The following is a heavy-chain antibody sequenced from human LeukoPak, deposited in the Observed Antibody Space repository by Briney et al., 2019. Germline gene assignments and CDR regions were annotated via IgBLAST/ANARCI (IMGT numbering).Heavy chain of an antibody. CDR3: ARSRYYYDSSGYPLAFDI. J-gene: IGHJ3*02. V-gene: IGHV4-34*01. Sequence: PSETLSLTCAVYGGSFSGYYWSWIRQPPGKGLEWIGEINHSGSTNYNPSLKSRVTISVDTSKNQFSLKLSSVTAADTAVYYCARSRYYYDSSGYPLAFDIWGQGTMVTVSS. CDR2: INHSGST. CDR1: GGSFSGYY. D-gene: IGHD3-22*01.